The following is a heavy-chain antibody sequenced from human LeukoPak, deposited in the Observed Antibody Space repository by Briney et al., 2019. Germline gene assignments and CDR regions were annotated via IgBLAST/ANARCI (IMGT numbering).Heavy chain of an antibody. CDR1: GFTFSSYA. CDR3: ARVGVGANTNYYYMDV. CDR2: ISYDGSNK. V-gene: IGHV3-30*04. J-gene: IGHJ6*03. Sequence: GGSLRLSCAASGFTFSSYAMHWVRQAPGKGLEWVAVISYDGSNKYYADSVKGRFTISRDNSKNTLSLQMNSLRAEDTAVYYCARVGVGANTNYYYMDVWGKGTTVTVSS. D-gene: IGHD1-26*01.